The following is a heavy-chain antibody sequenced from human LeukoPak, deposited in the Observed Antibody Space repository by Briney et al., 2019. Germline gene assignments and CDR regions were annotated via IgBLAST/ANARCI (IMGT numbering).Heavy chain of an antibody. CDR2: INHSGST. V-gene: IGHV4-34*01. D-gene: IGHD6-13*01. CDR1: GGSFSGYY. J-gene: IGHJ5*02. Sequence: PSETLSLTCAVYGGSFSGYYWSWIRQPPGKGLEWIGEINHSGSTNYNPSLKSRVTISVDTSKNQFSLKLSSVTAADTAAYYCARGRRYSSSWAKNWFDPWGQGTLVTVSS. CDR3: ARGRRYSSSWAKNWFDP.